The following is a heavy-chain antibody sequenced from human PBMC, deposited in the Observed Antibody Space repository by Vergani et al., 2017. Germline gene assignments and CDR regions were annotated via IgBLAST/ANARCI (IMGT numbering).Heavy chain of an antibody. V-gene: IGHV3-30-3*01. CDR1: GFTFSSYA. CDR3: ARGSRYSSGWGSDY. D-gene: IGHD6-19*01. Sequence: VQLVESGGGVVQPGRSLRLSCAASGFTFSSYAMHWVRQAPGKGLEWVAVISYDGSNKYYADSVKGRFTISRDNSKNTLYLQMNSLRAEDTAVYYCARGSRYSSGWGSDYWGQGTLVTVSS. J-gene: IGHJ4*02. CDR2: ISYDGSNK.